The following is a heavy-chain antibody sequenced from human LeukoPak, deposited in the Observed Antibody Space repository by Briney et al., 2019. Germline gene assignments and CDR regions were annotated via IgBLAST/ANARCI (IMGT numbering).Heavy chain of an antibody. CDR2: IVVGSGNT. CDR3: AATVSYGDYGPFDY. J-gene: IGHJ4*02. D-gene: IGHD4-17*01. CDR1: GFTFTSSA. V-gene: IGHV1-58*02. Sequence: SVEVSCKASGFTFTSSAMQWVRQARGQRLEWIGWIVVGSGNTNYAQKFQERVTITRDMSTSTAYMELSSLRSEDTAVYYCAATVSYGDYGPFDYWGQGTLVTVSS.